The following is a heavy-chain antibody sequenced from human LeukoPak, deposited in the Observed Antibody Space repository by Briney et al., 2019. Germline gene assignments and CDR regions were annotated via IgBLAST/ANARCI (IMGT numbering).Heavy chain of an antibody. CDR3: ARDSTAWLVMYYFDY. J-gene: IGHJ4*02. D-gene: IGHD6-19*01. CDR2: IWYDGSNK. CDR1: GFTFSSYG. V-gene: IGHV3-33*01. Sequence: GGSLRLSCAASGFTFSSYGMHWVRQAPGKGLKWVAVIWYDGSNKYYADSVKGRFTISRDNSKNTLYLQMNSLRAEDTAVYYCARDSTAWLVMYYFDYWGQGTLVTVSS.